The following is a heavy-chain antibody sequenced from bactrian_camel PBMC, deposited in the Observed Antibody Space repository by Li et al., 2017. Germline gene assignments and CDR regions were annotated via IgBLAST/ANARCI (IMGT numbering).Heavy chain of an antibody. CDR1: GFKFSNYA. J-gene: IGHJ4*01. CDR3: ATDADKRRPAGDDSGYSY. V-gene: IGHV3S30*01. Sequence: QLQLVESGLGFFPPFGSLTLSCAASGFKFSNYAMYWVRQSPGRRDEWVASITPYDGRTYYRDSVKGRFTISRDDNKNMLYLTMSNLKPEDTALYYCATDADKRRPAGDDSGYSYRGQGNEVKVS. D-gene: IGHD3*01. CDR2: ITPYDGRT.